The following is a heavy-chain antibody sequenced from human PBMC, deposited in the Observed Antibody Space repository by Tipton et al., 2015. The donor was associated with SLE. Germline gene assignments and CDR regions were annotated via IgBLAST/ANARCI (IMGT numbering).Heavy chain of an antibody. D-gene: IGHD6-13*01. CDR2: INHSGST. J-gene: IGHJ6*02. Sequence: GLVKPSETLSLTCAVYGGSFSGYYWSWIRQPPGKGLEWIGEINHSGSTYYNPSLKSPVTIFVDTSKNQLSLKLSSVTAADTAVYYCARDSSSWGGYYYGMDVWGQGTTVTVSS. CDR1: GGSFSGYY. CDR3: ARDSSSWGGYYYGMDV. V-gene: IGHV4-34*01.